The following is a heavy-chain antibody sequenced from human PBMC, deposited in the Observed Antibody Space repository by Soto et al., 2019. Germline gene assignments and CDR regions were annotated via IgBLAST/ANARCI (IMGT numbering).Heavy chain of an antibody. J-gene: IGHJ6*02. CDR3: ARVARQLRWSGYGSYGMDV. CDR2: MNPNSGNT. CDR1: GYTFTSYD. Sequence: QVQLVQSGAEVKKPGASVKVSCKASGYTFTSYDINWVRQATGQGLEWMGWMNPNSGNTGYAQKFQGRVTMTRNTSISTAYKELSSLRSEDTAVYYCARVARQLRWSGYGSYGMDVWGQGTTVTVSS. V-gene: IGHV1-8*01. D-gene: IGHD3-3*01.